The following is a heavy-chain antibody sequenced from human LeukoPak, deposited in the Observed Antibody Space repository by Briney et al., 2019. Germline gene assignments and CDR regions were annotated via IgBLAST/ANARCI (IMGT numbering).Heavy chain of an antibody. CDR1: GGSISSSSYY. CDR2: IYYSGST. V-gene: IGHV4-39*01. Sequence: SETLSLTCTVSGGSISSSSYYWGWIRQPPGKGLEWIGSIYYSGSTYYNPSLKSRVTISVDTSKNQFPLKLSSVTAADTAVYYCARRRGYFDYWGQGTLVTVSS. CDR3: ARRRGYFDY. J-gene: IGHJ4*02.